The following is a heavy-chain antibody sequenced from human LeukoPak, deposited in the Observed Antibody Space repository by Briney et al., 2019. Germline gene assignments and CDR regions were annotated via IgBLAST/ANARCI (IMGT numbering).Heavy chain of an antibody. D-gene: IGHD5-24*01. Sequence: PGGSLRLSCAASGFTFSSYWMSWVRQAPGKGLEWVTFIRYDGSNKFYVDSVKGRFTISRDNSKNTVYLQMNSLKIEDTAVYYCAARRRDGYNHDAFDIWGQGTMVTVSS. V-gene: IGHV3-30*02. CDR1: GFTFSSYW. J-gene: IGHJ3*02. CDR3: AARRRDGYNHDAFDI. CDR2: IRYDGSNK.